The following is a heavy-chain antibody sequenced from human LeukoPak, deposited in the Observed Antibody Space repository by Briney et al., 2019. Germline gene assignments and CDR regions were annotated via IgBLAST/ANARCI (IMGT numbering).Heavy chain of an antibody. CDR1: GFTFRSCA. D-gene: IGHD1-26*01. V-gene: IGHV3-23*01. J-gene: IGHJ4*02. Sequence: GGSLRLSCAASGFTFRSCAMSWVRRAPGKGLEWVSGISGSGGSTYYADSVKGRFTISRDNAKNSLYLQMNSLRAEDTAVYYCARGQVGATLSDYWGQGTLVTVSS. CDR2: ISGSGGST. CDR3: ARGQVGATLSDY.